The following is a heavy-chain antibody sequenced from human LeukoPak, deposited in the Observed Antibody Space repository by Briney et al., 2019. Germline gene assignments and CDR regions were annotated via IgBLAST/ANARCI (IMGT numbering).Heavy chain of an antibody. CDR2: ISDDGNNK. CDR3: ARDLSGTWTFDY. V-gene: IGHV3-30*19. Sequence: GGSLRLSCATSGFTFTRHGIHWVRQAPGKGLEWVAVISDDGNNKKYTDSVKGRFTISRDNSQNTVYLQMNGLRTEDTAVYYCARDLSGTWTFDYWGQGTLVTVSS. D-gene: IGHD1-26*01. J-gene: IGHJ4*01. CDR1: GFTFTRHG.